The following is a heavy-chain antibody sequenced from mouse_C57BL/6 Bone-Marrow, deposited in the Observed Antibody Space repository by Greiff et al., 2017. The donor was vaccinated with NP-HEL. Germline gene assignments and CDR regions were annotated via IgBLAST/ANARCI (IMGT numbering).Heavy chain of an antibody. V-gene: IGHV5-4*01. CDR2: ISDGGSYT. D-gene: IGHD1-1*01. CDR1: GFTFSSYA. CDR3: ASSPSITTVVGY. Sequence: EVQLVESGGGLVKPGGSLKLSCAASGFTFSSYAMSWVRQTPEKRLEWVATISDGGSYTYYPDNVKGRFTISRDNAKNNLYLQMSHLKSEDTAMYYCASSPSITTVVGYWGQGTSVTVSS. J-gene: IGHJ4*01.